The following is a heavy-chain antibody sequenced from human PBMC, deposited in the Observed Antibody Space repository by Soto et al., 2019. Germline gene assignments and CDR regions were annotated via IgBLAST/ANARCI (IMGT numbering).Heavy chain of an antibody. J-gene: IGHJ6*02. Sequence: ASVKVSCKASGNTFTSYDINWVRQATGQGLEWMGWMNPNSGNTGYAQKFQGRVTMTRNTSISTAYMELSSLRSEDTAVYYCARGRYSSSWQYYYYGMDVWGQGTTVTVSS. CDR2: MNPNSGNT. CDR1: GNTFTSYD. V-gene: IGHV1-8*01. D-gene: IGHD6-13*01. CDR3: ARGRYSSSWQYYYYGMDV.